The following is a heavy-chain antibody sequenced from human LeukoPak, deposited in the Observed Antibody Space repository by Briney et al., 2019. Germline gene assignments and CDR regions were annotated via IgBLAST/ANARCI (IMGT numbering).Heavy chain of an antibody. D-gene: IGHD5-24*01. J-gene: IGHJ4*02. CDR3: ARDFGYGRDGYNSDFDY. Sequence: QAGGSLRLSCAASGFTFSSYAMHWVRQAPSKGLEWVAVISYDGSNKYYADSVKGRFTISRDNSKNTLYLQMNSLRAEDTAVYYCARDFGYGRDGYNSDFDYWGQGTLVTVSS. CDR1: GFTFSSYA. V-gene: IGHV3-30-3*01. CDR2: ISYDGSNK.